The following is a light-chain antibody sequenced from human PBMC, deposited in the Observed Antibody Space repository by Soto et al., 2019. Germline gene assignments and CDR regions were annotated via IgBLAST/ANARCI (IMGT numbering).Light chain of an antibody. CDR3: QQYGGSPRT. J-gene: IGKJ1*01. CDR1: QSVSSD. CDR2: GSS. Sequence: GMTQSPATVSVSPGERATLSCRASQSVSSDLAWYQQKGGQAPRLLIYGSSTRATGIPVRFSGSGSGTDFTLTISRLEPEDFAVYYCQQYGGSPRTFGQGTKVDIK. V-gene: IGKV3-15*01.